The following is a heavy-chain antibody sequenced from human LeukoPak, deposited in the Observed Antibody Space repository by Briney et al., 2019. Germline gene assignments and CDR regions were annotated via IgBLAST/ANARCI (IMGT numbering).Heavy chain of an antibody. CDR3: ARDRYYYDSSARYFDY. J-gene: IGHJ4*02. Sequence: SETLSLTCTVSGGSISSYYWSWIRQPPGKGLERIGRIHTSGSTNYSPSLKSRVTMSVDTSKNQFSLKLSSVTAADTAVYYCARDRYYYDSSARYFDYWGQGTLVTVSS. CDR2: IHTSGST. V-gene: IGHV4-4*07. CDR1: GGSISSYY. D-gene: IGHD3-22*01.